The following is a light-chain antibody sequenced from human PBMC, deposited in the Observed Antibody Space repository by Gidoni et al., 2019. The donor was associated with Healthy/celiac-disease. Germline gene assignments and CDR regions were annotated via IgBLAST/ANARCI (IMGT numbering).Light chain of an antibody. CDR1: QSLLHSNGYNS. CDR2: LGS. Sequence: DIVMTQSPLSLPVTPGEPASISCRSSQSLLHSNGYNSLDWYLQKPGQSPQLLIYLGSHRASGVPDRFSGSGSGTDFTLKISRVEAEDVGVYYCMQALQTRYTFGQGTKLEIK. CDR3: MQALQTRYT. V-gene: IGKV2-28*01. J-gene: IGKJ2*01.